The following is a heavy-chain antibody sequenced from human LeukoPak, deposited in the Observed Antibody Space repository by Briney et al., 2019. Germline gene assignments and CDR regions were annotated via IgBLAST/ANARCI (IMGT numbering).Heavy chain of an antibody. CDR3: ARVPAAMGKGY. V-gene: IGHV3-30*04. CDR1: GFTFSSYA. D-gene: IGHD2-2*01. J-gene: IGHJ4*02. CDR2: ISYDGSNK. Sequence: PGRSLRLSCAASGFTFSSYAMHWVRQAPGKGLEWVAVISYDGSNKYYADSVKGRFTISRGNSKNTLYLQMNSLRAEDTAVYYCARVPAAMGKGYWGQGTLVTVPS.